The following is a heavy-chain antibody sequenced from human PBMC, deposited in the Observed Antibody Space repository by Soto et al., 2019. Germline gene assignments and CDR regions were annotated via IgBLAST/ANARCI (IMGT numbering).Heavy chain of an antibody. J-gene: IGHJ4*02. V-gene: IGHV4-39*01. CDR1: GVSISDTSYY. CDR3: ARQGSY. CDR2: IYFNGNT. Sequence: QLQLQESGPGLVKPSETLSLTCNVSGVSISDTSYYWGWIRQPPGKALEWIGTIYFNGNTFYNPSLTSRLTRSVATSKNQFSLRLTSVTAADTAVYYCARQGSYWGQGTLVAVAS.